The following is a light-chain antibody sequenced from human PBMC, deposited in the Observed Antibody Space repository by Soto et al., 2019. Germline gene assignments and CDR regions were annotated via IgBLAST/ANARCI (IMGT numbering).Light chain of an antibody. Sequence: EIVLTQSPGTLSLSPGERATLSCRASQSVNNNYVVWYQQNPGQPPRLLIYGASSRATGIPDRFSGSGSGTDFTLTISRLEPEHFAVYYCQRYGSSPFTFGPGPKVDIK. CDR1: QSVNNNY. J-gene: IGKJ3*01. V-gene: IGKV3-20*01. CDR3: QRYGSSPFT. CDR2: GAS.